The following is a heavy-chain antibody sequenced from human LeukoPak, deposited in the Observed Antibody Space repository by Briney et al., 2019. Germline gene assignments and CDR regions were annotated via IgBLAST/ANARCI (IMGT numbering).Heavy chain of an antibody. CDR1: GFTFSSYW. Sequence: GGSLRLSCAASGFTFSSYWMSWVRQAPGKGLEGVANIKEDGNGNNYADSVRGRFTISRDNAKNSLYLQMNSLRAEDTAVYYCAREIPAATVLFDYWGQGTQVTVSS. V-gene: IGHV3-7*01. J-gene: IGHJ4*02. CDR3: AREIPAATVLFDY. D-gene: IGHD6-25*01. CDR2: IKEDGNGN.